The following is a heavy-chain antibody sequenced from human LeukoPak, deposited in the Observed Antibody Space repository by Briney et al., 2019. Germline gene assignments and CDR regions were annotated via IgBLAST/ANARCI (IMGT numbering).Heavy chain of an antibody. CDR3: AREGYCTNGECYRGNFDY. J-gene: IGHJ4*02. CDR1: GGSISRYY. D-gene: IGHD2-8*01. Sequence: PSETLSLTCTVSGGSISRYYWSWIRQPPGKGLEWIGYISYSGSTNYSPSLKSRVTISGDTSKNQFSLKLSSVTAADTAVYYCAREGYCTNGECYRGNFDYWGQGTLVTVSS. V-gene: IGHV4-59*01. CDR2: ISYSGST.